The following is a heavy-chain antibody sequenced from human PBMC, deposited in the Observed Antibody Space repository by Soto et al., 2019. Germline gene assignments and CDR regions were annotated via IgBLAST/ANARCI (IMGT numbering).Heavy chain of an antibody. D-gene: IGHD3-22*01. J-gene: IGHJ4*02. Sequence: QVQLVQSGAEVKKPGASVKVSCKASGYTFTSYAMHWVRQAPGQRLEWMGWINAGNGNTKYSQKFQGRVTITGDTSASTAYMEVRSLRSEDTAVYYCARGDYYDIHDYWGQGTLVTVSS. CDR2: INAGNGNT. CDR1: GYTFTSYA. CDR3: ARGDYYDIHDY. V-gene: IGHV1-3*01.